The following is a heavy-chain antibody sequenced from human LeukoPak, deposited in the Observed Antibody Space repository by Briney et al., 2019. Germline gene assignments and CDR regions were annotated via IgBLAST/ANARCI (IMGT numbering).Heavy chain of an antibody. CDR3: AKDQYSSSYYFDY. Sequence: GGSLRLSCAASGFTFSSSGMHWVRQAPGKGLEWVAVIWYDGSNKYYADSVKGRFTVSRDNSKNTLYLQMNSLRAEDTAVYYCAKDQYSSSYYFDYWGQGTLVTVSS. CDR1: GFTFSSSG. D-gene: IGHD6-6*01. CDR2: IWYDGSNK. V-gene: IGHV3-30*02. J-gene: IGHJ4*02.